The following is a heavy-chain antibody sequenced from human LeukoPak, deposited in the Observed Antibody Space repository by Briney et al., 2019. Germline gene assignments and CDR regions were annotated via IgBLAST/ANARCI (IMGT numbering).Heavy chain of an antibody. CDR1: GFTVSSNY. J-gene: IGHJ5*02. V-gene: IGHV3-66*01. Sequence: GGSLRLSCAASGFTVSSNYMSWVRQAPGKGLEWVSVIYSGGSTYYADSVKGRFTISRDNSKNTLYLQMNSLRAEDTAVYYCARGVKYGSGSYCIWFDPWGQGTLVTVSS. D-gene: IGHD3-10*01. CDR3: ARGVKYGSGSYCIWFDP. CDR2: IYSGGST.